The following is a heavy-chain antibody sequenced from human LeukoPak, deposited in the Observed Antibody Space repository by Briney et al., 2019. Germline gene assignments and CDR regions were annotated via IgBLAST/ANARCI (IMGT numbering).Heavy chain of an antibody. D-gene: IGHD2-2*01. CDR3: ARDSYRYCSSTSCSYFDY. V-gene: IGHV1-69*01. CDR1: GGTFSSCA. Sequence: TVKVSCKASGGTFSSCAISWVRQAPGQGLEWMGGIIPIFGTANYAQKFQGRVTITADESTSTAYMELSSLRSEDTAVYYCARDSYRYCSSTSCSYFDYWGQGTLVTVSS. CDR2: IIPIFGTA. J-gene: IGHJ4*02.